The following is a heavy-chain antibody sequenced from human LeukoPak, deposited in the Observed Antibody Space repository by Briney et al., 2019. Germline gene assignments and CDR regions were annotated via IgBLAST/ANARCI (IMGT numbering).Heavy chain of an antibody. CDR1: GFTFSSYW. Sequence: GGSLRLSCAASGFTFSSYWMSWVRQAPGKGLEWVANIKQDGSEKYYVDSVKGRFTISRDNAKNSLYLQMNSLRAEDTAVYYCAREFGGYDSSGDDYWGQGTLVTVSS. D-gene: IGHD5-12*01. CDR2: IKQDGSEK. CDR3: AREFGGYDSSGDDY. J-gene: IGHJ4*02. V-gene: IGHV3-7*01.